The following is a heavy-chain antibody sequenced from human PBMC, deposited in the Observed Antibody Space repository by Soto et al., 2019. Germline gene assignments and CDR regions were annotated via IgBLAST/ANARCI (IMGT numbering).Heavy chain of an antibody. Sequence: QVQLVESGGGVVQPGRSLRLSCAASGFTFSSNGMHWVRQAPGKGLEWVAVISYDGSNKYYADSVKGRFTSSRDNSKNALYLQMNSLRAEDTAVYYCANTEDVLLFLAVGGIDVWGQGTKVTVSS. J-gene: IGHJ6*02. CDR1: GFTFSSNG. V-gene: IGHV3-30*18. CDR2: ISYDGSNK. CDR3: ANTEDVLLFLAVGGIDV. D-gene: IGHD3-3*01.